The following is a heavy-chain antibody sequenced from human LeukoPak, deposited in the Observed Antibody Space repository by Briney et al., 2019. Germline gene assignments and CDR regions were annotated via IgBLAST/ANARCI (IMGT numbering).Heavy chain of an antibody. Sequence: SQTLSLTCTVSGGSVSSGSYYWSWIRQPAGKGLEWIGRIYPSGSTIYPSGTTHYNPSLKSRVTISVDTSKNQFSLKVDSATAADAAVYFCARGTGTTNFDYWGQGTLVTVSS. J-gene: IGHJ4*02. CDR3: ARGTGTTNFDY. CDR1: GGSVSSGSYY. D-gene: IGHD1-1*01. CDR2: IYPSGSTIYPSGTT. V-gene: IGHV4-61*02.